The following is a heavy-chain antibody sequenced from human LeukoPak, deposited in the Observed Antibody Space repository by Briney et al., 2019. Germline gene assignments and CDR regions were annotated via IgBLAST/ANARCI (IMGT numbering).Heavy chain of an antibody. D-gene: IGHD3-16*02. Sequence: SETLSLTCTVSGYSISSGYDWGWIRQPPGKGLEWIGSIYYRRTTYYNPSLKSRVTISVDTSKNQFSLKLSSVTAADTAVYYCARAAGTRGYYDYVWGSYRPYYFDYWGQGTLVTVSS. J-gene: IGHJ4*02. CDR2: IYYRRTT. V-gene: IGHV4-38-2*02. CDR3: ARAAGTRGYYDYVWGSYRPYYFDY. CDR1: GYSISSGYD.